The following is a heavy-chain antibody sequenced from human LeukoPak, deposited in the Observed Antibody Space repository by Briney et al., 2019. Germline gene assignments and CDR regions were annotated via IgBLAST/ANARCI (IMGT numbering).Heavy chain of an antibody. Sequence: GGSLRLSCAASGFTFSSYSMNWVRQAPGKGLEWVSILYSGGSAFYSDSVKGRFSISRDNSRNTLFLQLNSLRVEDTAVYYCARHTFTLSRPLDSWGQGTLVTVS. V-gene: IGHV3-66*04. CDR2: LYSGGSA. D-gene: IGHD3-22*01. CDR3: ARHTFTLSRPLDS. J-gene: IGHJ4*02. CDR1: GFTFSSYS.